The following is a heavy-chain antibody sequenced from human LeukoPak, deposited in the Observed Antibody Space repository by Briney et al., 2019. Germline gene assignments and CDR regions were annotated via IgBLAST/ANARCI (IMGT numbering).Heavy chain of an antibody. Sequence: GGSLRLSCAASGFTFSSYSMNWVRQAPGKGLEWVSSISSSSYIYYADSVKGRFTISRDNAKNTLYLQMNSLRAEDTAVYYCARDYGDAFDIWGQGTMVTVSS. CDR3: ARDYGDAFDI. V-gene: IGHV3-21*01. CDR1: GFTFSSYS. CDR2: ISSSSYI. D-gene: IGHD3-16*01. J-gene: IGHJ3*02.